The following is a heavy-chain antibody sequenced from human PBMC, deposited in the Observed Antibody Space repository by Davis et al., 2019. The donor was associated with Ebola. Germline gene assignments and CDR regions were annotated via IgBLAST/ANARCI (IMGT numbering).Heavy chain of an antibody. Sequence: AASVKVSCKVSGDTLTEISMHWVRQAPGEGREWVGRINPNSGGTNYAQKFQGRVTMTRDTSISTAYMELSRLRSDDTAVYYCARGSGYPNYYGMDVWGKGTTVTVSS. D-gene: IGHD3-22*01. CDR1: GDTLTEIS. CDR3: ARGSGYPNYYGMDV. CDR2: INPNSGGT. V-gene: IGHV1-2*06. J-gene: IGHJ6*04.